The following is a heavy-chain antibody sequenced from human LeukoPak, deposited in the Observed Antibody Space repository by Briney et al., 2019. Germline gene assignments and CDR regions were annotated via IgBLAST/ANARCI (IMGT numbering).Heavy chain of an antibody. J-gene: IGHJ4*02. CDR3: ARHVENGEGSGSYAYFDS. Sequence: PSETLSLTCAFSGVSISTTHYHWAWPPQPPGESLEWIANFYYCGSTYHNLALRSRVTVSLDTSRNQFALTLSCVTATNTGVYYCARHVENGEGSGSYAYFDSWGQGTLVTVSS. D-gene: IGHD1-26*01. CDR1: GVSISTTHYH. V-gene: IGHV4-39*01. CDR2: FYYCGST.